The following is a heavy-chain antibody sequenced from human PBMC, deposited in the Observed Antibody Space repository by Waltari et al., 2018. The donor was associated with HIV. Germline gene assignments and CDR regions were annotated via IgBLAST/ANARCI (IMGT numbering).Heavy chain of an antibody. D-gene: IGHD3-22*01. V-gene: IGHV4-59*01. CDR3: ARDFGYLGFDY. J-gene: IGHJ4*02. CDR2: IYYSGST. CDR1: GGSISSYY. Sequence: QVQLQESGPGLVKPSETLSLTCTVSGGSISSYYWSWIRQPPGKGLEWIGYIYYSGSTNYNPSLKSRVTISVDTSKNQFSLKLSSVTAADTAVYYCARDFGYLGFDYWGQGTLVTVSS.